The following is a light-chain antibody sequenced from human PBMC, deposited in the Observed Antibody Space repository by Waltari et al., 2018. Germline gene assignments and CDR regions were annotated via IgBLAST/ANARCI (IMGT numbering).Light chain of an antibody. CDR3: QHYVRLPAT. CDR2: GAS. Sequence: EIVLTQSPGTLSLSPGERATLSCRASQSVRGYLAWYQQKAGQAPRLLIYGASSRATGIPDRFSCGGSGTDLSLTISRLEPEDFAVYYCQHYVRLPATFGQGTKVEI. CDR1: QSVRGY. V-gene: IGKV3-20*01. J-gene: IGKJ1*01.